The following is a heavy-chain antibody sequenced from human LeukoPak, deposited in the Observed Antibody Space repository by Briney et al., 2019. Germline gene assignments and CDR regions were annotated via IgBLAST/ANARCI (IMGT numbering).Heavy chain of an antibody. D-gene: IGHD1-1*01. Sequence: GGSLRLSCAAPGFTFSSYWMSWVRQAPGKGLEWVANIKQDGSEKYYVDSVKGRFTISRDNAKNSLYLQMNNLRAEDTAVYYCARGFIKLDYWGQGTLVTVSS. CDR3: ARGFIKLDY. CDR2: IKQDGSEK. J-gene: IGHJ4*02. CDR1: GFTFSSYW. V-gene: IGHV3-7*01.